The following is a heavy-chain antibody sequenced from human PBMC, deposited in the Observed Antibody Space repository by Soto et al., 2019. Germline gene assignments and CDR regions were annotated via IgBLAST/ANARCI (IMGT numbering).Heavy chain of an antibody. CDR1: GGSISRYY. CDR3: ERLGGYCSSTSCYGYYGMDV. Sequence: PSETLSLTCTVSGGSISRYYWSWIRQPPGKGLEWIGYIYYSGSTNYNPSLKSRVTISVDTSKNQFSLKLTSVTAADTAMYYCERLGGYCSSTSCYGYYGMDVWGQGTTVTVSS. CDR2: IYYSGST. D-gene: IGHD2-2*01. J-gene: IGHJ6*02. V-gene: IGHV4-59*08.